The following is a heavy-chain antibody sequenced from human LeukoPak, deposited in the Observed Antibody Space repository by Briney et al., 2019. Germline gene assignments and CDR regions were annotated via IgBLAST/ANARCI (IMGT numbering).Heavy chain of an antibody. CDR2: IYYSGST. CDR1: GGSISSYY. Sequence: SETLSLTCTVSGGSISSYYWSWIRQPPGKGLEWIGYIYYSGSTNYNPSLKSRVTISVDTSKNQFSLKLSSVTAADTAVYYCARASGFSSLAFDYWGQGTLVTVSS. CDR3: ARASGFSSLAFDY. J-gene: IGHJ4*02. D-gene: IGHD1-26*01. V-gene: IGHV4-59*01.